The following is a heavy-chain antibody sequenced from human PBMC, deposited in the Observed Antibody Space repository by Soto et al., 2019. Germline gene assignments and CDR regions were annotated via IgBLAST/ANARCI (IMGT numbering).Heavy chain of an antibody. Sequence: QVQLEQSGPEVKKPGASVKVSCKASGYSFTDYGVTWVRQAPGQGLEWMGWISGKNGGTNYAQELQGRVTMTTDTSTKTVYMEMRSLKSDDTVVYYCARAKRITGDFDYWGQGTLVAVSS. CDR3: ARAKRITGDFDY. D-gene: IGHD3-3*01. CDR2: ISGKNGGT. J-gene: IGHJ4*02. CDR1: GYSFTDYG. V-gene: IGHV1-18*01.